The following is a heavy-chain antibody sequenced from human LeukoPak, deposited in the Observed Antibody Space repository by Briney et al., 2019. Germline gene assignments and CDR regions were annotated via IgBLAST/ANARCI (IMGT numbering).Heavy chain of an antibody. CDR2: INPNSGGT. D-gene: IGHD3-3*01. CDR1: GYTFTGYY. V-gene: IGHV1-2*02. CDR3: AKKVGGGYYTGSYYYYMDV. Sequence: ASVKVSCKASGYTFTGYYMHWVRQAPGQGLEWMGWINPNSGGTNYAQKFQGRVTMTRDTSISTAYMELSSLRSDDTAVYYCAKKVGGGYYTGSYYYYMDVWGKGTTVTVSS. J-gene: IGHJ6*03.